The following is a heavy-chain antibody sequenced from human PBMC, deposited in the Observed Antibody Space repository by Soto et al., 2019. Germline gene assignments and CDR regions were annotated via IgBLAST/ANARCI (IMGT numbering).Heavy chain of an antibody. D-gene: IGHD5-18*01. V-gene: IGHV4-31*01. CDR1: GDSISSGSYF. CDR2: VHNSGST. Sequence: SETLSLTCTVSGDSISSGSYFWTWIRQHPGKGLEWIGYVHNSGSTFYTPSLKSQVTISLDTSRNLFSLNLSSVTAADTAVYYCARPLNGYAFDYWAQGALVTVSS. J-gene: IGHJ4*02. CDR3: ARPLNGYAFDY.